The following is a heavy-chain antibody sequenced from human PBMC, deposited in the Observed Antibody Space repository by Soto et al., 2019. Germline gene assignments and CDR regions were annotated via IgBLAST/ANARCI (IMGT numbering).Heavy chain of an antibody. Sequence: GGSLRLSCAASGFMFSSYGMHWVRQAPGKGLEWVAVIWYDGNNKYFADSVKGRFTISRDNPKNTLYLQMNSLRAEDTAVYYCARSRSHSSGWSDWFDPWGQGNMVTVYS. J-gene: IGHJ5*02. CDR2: IWYDGNNK. CDR1: GFMFSSYG. CDR3: ARSRSHSSGWSDWFDP. V-gene: IGHV3-33*01. D-gene: IGHD6-19*01.